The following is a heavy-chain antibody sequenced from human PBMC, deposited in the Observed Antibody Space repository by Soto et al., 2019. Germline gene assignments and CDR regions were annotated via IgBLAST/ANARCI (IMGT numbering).Heavy chain of an antibody. CDR2: ISYDGSNK. CDR1: GFTFSSYA. CDR3: ARERGYSYSIDY. V-gene: IGHV3-30-3*01. J-gene: IGHJ4*02. Sequence: QVQLVESGGGVVQPGRSLRLSCAASGFTFSSYAMHWVRQAPGKGLEWVAVISYDGSNKYYADSVKGRFTISRDNSKNTLYLQMNSLRAEDTAVYYCARERGYSYSIDYWGQGTLVTVSS. D-gene: IGHD5-18*01.